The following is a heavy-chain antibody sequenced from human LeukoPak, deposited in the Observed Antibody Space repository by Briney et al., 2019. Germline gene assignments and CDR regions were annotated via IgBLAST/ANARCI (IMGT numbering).Heavy chain of an antibody. CDR3: ARDQYDTWSRRGNFDS. Sequence: GGSLRLTCVASGFTFGKYWMSWVRQAPGKGLEWVANIKLDGSEKNYVDSVKGRFTISRDNTKNSLYLQMNSLRVEDTAVFYCARDQYDTWSRRGNFDSWGQGTLVIVSS. V-gene: IGHV3-7*03. J-gene: IGHJ4*02. CDR1: GFTFGKYW. CDR2: IKLDGSEK. D-gene: IGHD3-3*01.